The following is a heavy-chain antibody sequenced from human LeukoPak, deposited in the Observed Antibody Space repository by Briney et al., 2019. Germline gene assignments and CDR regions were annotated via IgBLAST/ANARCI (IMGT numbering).Heavy chain of an antibody. V-gene: IGHV4/OR15-8*01. D-gene: IGHD2-2*02. Sequence: SETLSLTCGVSVGSISSGNWWSWVRQSPEKGLEWIGEIHHNGTLNYNPSLKSRVTISADTFQNHFSLIVTSLTAADTAVYYCATAPILRGEGGEHYRCGMDVWGQGTTVIVSS. CDR2: IHHNGTL. CDR3: ATAPILRGEGGEHYRCGMDV. J-gene: IGHJ6*02. CDR1: VGSISSGNW.